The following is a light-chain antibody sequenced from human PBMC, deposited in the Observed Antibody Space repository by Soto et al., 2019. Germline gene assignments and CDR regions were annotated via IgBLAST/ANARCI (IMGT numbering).Light chain of an antibody. J-gene: IGKJ1*01. CDR1: QSVSSSY. CDR3: QQYVSSRPWT. Sequence: EIVLTRSPGTLSLSPGERATLSCRASQSVSSSYLAWYQQKPGQAPRLLIYGASSRATGIPDRFSGSGSGTDFTLTISRLEPEDFAVYYCQQYVSSRPWTFGQGPRVDIK. CDR2: GAS. V-gene: IGKV3-20*01.